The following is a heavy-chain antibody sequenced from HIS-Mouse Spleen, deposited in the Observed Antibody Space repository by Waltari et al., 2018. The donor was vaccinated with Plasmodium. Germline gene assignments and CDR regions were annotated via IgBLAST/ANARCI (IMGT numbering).Heavy chain of an antibody. CDR3: ASSWYWYFDL. J-gene: IGHJ2*01. CDR2: IKQDGSEK. V-gene: IGHV3-7*01. D-gene: IGHD6-13*01. CDR1: GFPFRSYW. Sequence: EVQLVESGGGLVQPGGSLRLSCPASGFPFRSYWMSWVGQAPGKGLEWVANIKQDGSEKYYVDSVKGRFTISRDNAKNSLYLQMNSLRAEDTAVYYCASSWYWYFDLWGRGTLVTVSS.